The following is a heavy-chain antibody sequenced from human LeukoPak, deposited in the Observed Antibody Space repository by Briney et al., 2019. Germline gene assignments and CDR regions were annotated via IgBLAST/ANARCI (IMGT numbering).Heavy chain of an antibody. J-gene: IGHJ1*01. CDR1: GFTFSNYW. CDR2: IKTDGSEK. V-gene: IGHV3-7*03. Sequence: PGGSLRLSCEGSGFTFSNYWMGWVRQAPGKGLQWVANIKTDGSEKYYVDSVKGRFTISRDNSKNTLYLQMNSLRAEDTAFYYCTKDLTVQIWLLGYDSWGQGTLVTVAS. CDR3: TKDLTVQIWLLGYDS. D-gene: IGHD3-22*01.